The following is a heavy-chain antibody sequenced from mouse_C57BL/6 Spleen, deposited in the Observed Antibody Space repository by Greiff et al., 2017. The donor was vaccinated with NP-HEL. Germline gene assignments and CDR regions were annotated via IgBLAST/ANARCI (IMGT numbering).Heavy chain of an antibody. Sequence: QVQLQQPGAELVKPGASVKLSCKASGYTFTSYWMHWVKQRPGQGLEWIGMIHPNSGSTNYNEKFKSKATMTVDKSSSTAYMQLSSLTSEDSAVYYCTIKDNPYELDYWGQGTSVTVSS. D-gene: IGHD2-3*01. CDR3: TIKDNPYELDY. CDR2: IHPNSGST. J-gene: IGHJ4*01. CDR1: GYTFTSYW. V-gene: IGHV1-64*01.